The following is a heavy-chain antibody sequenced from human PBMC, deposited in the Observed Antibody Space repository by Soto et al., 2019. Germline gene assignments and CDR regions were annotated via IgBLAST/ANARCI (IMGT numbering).Heavy chain of an antibody. CDR1: GGSISSYY. J-gene: IGHJ5*02. CDR2: IYTSGST. CDR3: ARDLDSSSFHWFDP. D-gene: IGHD6-6*01. Sequence: TSETLSLTCTVSGGSISSYYWSWIRQPAGKGLEWIGRIYTSGSTNYNPSLKSRVTMSVDTSKNQFSLKLSSVTAADTAVYYCARDLDSSSFHWFDPWGQGTLVTVSS. V-gene: IGHV4-4*07.